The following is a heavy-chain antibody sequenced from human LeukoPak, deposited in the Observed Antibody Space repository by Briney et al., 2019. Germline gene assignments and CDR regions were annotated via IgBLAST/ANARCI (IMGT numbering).Heavy chain of an antibody. CDR2: INHSGST. CDR3: ARDLWSDSMDV. Sequence: PSETLSLTCAVYGGSFSGYYWSWIRQPPGKGLEWIGEINHSGSTNYNPSLKSRVTISVDTSKNQFSLKLSSVTAADTAVYYCARDLWSDSMDVWGKGTTVTVSS. J-gene: IGHJ6*03. D-gene: IGHD3-3*01. V-gene: IGHV4-34*01. CDR1: GGSFSGYY.